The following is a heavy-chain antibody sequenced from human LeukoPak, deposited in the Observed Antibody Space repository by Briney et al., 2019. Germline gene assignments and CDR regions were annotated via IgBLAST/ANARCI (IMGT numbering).Heavy chain of an antibody. D-gene: IGHD2-21*02. CDR3: ARGESSYCSGDCNFGY. Sequence: HPGGSLRLSCAASGFTLSSYAMRWVRQGPGKGLEWVSAISVSGNTYHADSVKGRFTISRDNAKKSVYLQMDSLRVEDTATYYCARGESSYCSGDCNFGYWGQGTLVTISS. V-gene: IGHV3-23*01. CDR1: GFTLSSYA. CDR2: ISVSGNT. J-gene: IGHJ4*02.